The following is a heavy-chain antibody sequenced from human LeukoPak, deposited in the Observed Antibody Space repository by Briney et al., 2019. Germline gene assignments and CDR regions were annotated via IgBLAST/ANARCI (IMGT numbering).Heavy chain of an antibody. CDR1: RFTFSNYV. Sequence: GGSLRLSCAASRFTFSNYVMHWVRQAPGKGLEWVAVIRYDGSNKYYADSVKGRFTISRDNSKNTLYLQMNSLKTEDTAVYYCTTDRNGEASFFDYWGQGTLVTVSS. CDR3: TTDRNGEASFFDY. D-gene: IGHD3-10*01. V-gene: IGHV3-33*08. CDR2: IRYDGSNK. J-gene: IGHJ4*02.